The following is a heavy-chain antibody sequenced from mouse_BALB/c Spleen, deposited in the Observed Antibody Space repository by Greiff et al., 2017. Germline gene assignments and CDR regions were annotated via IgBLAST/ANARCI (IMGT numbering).Heavy chain of an antibody. CDR1: GYAFSSYW. CDR2: IYPGDGDT. Sequence: VKVVESGAELVRPGSSVKISCKASGYAFSSYWMNWVKQRPGQGLEWIGQIYPGDGDTNYNGKFKGKATLTADKSSSTAYMQLSSLTSEDSAVYFCAREGAYWGQGTLVTVSA. V-gene: IGHV1-80*01. CDR3: AREGAY. J-gene: IGHJ3*01.